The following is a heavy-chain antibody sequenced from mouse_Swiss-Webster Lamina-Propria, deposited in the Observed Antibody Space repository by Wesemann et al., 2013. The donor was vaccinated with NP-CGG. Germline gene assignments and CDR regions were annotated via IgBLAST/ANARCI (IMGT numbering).Heavy chain of an antibody. D-gene: IGHD2-1*01. V-gene: IGHV1-81*01. Sequence: QVQLQQSGPELVKPGASVKMSCKASGYTFTDYVISWVKQRTGQGLEWIGEIYPGSGSTYYNEKFKGKATLTADKSSNTAYMQLSSLTSEDSAVYFCARYWHGNSFAYWGQGTLVTVSA. CDR1: GYTFTDYV. CDR2: IYPGSGST. CDR3: ARYWHGNSFAY. J-gene: IGHJ3*01.